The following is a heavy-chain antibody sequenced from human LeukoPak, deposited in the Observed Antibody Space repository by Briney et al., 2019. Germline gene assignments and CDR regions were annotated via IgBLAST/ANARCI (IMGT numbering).Heavy chain of an antibody. CDR3: ARVVVVPAAIHFDY. CDR2: IYYSGST. D-gene: IGHD2-2*02. Sequence: SETLSLTCTVSGGSISSGGYYWSWIRQHPGKGLEWIGYIYYSGSTYYNPSLKSRVTISVDTSKNQFSLKLSSLTAADTAVYYCARVVVVPAAIHFDYWGQGTLVTVSS. J-gene: IGHJ4*02. V-gene: IGHV4-31*03. CDR1: GGSISSGGYY.